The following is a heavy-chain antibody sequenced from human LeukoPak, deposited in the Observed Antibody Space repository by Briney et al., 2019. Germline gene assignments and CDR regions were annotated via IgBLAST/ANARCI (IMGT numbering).Heavy chain of an antibody. CDR3: ARDWGYCTNGVCYTGSGLDY. Sequence: PGGSLRLSCAASGFTFSSYWMSWVRQAPGNGLEWVANIKQDGSEKYYVDSVKGRFTISRDNAKNSLYLQMNSLRAEDTAVYYCARDWGYCTNGVCYTGSGLDYWGQGTLVTVSS. D-gene: IGHD2-8*01. CDR1: GFTFSSYW. V-gene: IGHV3-7*01. J-gene: IGHJ4*02. CDR2: IKQDGSEK.